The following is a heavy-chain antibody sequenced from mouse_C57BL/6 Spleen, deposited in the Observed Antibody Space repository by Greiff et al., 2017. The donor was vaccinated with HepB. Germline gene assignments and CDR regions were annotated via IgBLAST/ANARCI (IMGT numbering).Heavy chain of an antibody. CDR1: GYTFTSYW. Sequence: QVQLQQPGAELVRPGTSVKLSCKASGYTFTSYWMHWVKQRPGQGLEWIGVIDPSDSYTNYNQKFKGKATLTVDTSSSTAYMQLSSLTSEDSAVYYCARNSLITTVVAPNYAMDYWGQGTSVTVSS. CDR3: ARNSLITTVVAPNYAMDY. J-gene: IGHJ4*01. V-gene: IGHV1-59*01. CDR2: IDPSDSYT. D-gene: IGHD1-1*01.